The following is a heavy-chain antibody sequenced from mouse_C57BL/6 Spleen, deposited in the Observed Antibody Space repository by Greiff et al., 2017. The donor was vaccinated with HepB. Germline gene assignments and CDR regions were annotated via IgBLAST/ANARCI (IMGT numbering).Heavy chain of an antibody. CDR2: ISGGGGNT. D-gene: IGHD1-1*01. CDR3: ARQEVYYGSSYSY. CDR1: GFTFSSYT. Sequence: EVMLVESGGGLVKPGGSLKLSCAASGFTFSSYTMSWVRQTPEKRLEWVATISGGGGNTYYPDSVKGRFTISRDNAKNTLYLQMSSLRSEDTALYYCARQEVYYGSSYSYWGQGTTLTVSS. J-gene: IGHJ2*01. V-gene: IGHV5-9*01.